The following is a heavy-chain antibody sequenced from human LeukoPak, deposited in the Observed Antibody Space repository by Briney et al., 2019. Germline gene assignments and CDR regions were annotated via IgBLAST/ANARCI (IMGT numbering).Heavy chain of an antibody. Sequence: ASVKVSCKASGYTFTAYYMHWVRQAPGQGLEWMGWINPNSGGTNYAQKFQGRVTMTRDTSISTAYMELSRLRSDDTAVYYCARSRWSSGWSDYWGQGTLVTVSS. D-gene: IGHD6-19*01. J-gene: IGHJ4*02. CDR3: ARSRWSSGWSDY. CDR1: GYTFTAYY. V-gene: IGHV1-2*02. CDR2: INPNSGGT.